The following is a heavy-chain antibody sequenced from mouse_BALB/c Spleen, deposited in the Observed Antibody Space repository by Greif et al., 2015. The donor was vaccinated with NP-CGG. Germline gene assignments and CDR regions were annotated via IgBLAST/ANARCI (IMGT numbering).Heavy chain of an antibody. J-gene: IGHJ4*01. CDR1: GYTFTSYY. CDR2: INPSNGGT. Sequence: VQVVESGAELVKPGASVKLSCKASGYTFTSYYMYWVKQRPGQGLEWIGEINPSNGGTNFNEKFKSKATLTVDKSSSTAYMQLSSLTSEDSAVYYCTRSGDYDDYAMDYWGQGTSVTVSS. CDR3: TRSGDYDDYAMDY. D-gene: IGHD2-4*01. V-gene: IGHV1S81*02.